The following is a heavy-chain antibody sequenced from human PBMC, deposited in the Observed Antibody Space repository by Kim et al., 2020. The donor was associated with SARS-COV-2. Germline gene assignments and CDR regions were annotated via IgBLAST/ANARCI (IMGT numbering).Heavy chain of an antibody. D-gene: IGHD3-10*01. CDR3: AKDFYWDNRGAGAFDM. CDR1: GFTFSSFA. J-gene: IGHJ3*02. Sequence: GGCLRLSCAASGFTFSSFAMSWVRQAPGTGLEWVSGISGSGGSTYYADSVKGRFTFSRDNSKNTLYLQMNSLRAEDTAVYYCAKDFYWDNRGAGAFDMWG. V-gene: IGHV3-23*01. CDR2: ISGSGGST.